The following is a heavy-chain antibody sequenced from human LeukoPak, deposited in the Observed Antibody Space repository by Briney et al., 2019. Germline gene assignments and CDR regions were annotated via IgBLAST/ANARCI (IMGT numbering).Heavy chain of an antibody. Sequence: GGSLRLSCAASGFTFSSYEMNWVRQAPGKGLEWVSVISADSATTFYADSVKGRFTISRDNAKNTVFLQMSSLRAEDTALYYCARKSASGNYPLDYWGQGTLVTVSS. D-gene: IGHD3-10*01. CDR2: ISADSATT. J-gene: IGHJ4*02. CDR3: ARKSASGNYPLDY. CDR1: GFTFSSYE. V-gene: IGHV3-23*01.